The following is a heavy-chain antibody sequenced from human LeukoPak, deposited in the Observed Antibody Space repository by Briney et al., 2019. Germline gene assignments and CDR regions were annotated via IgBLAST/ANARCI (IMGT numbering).Heavy chain of an antibody. J-gene: IGHJ4*02. CDR3: TRQLYVWGSYRFDY. D-gene: IGHD3-16*02. V-gene: IGHV3-49*03. CDR2: IRSKAYGGTT. CDR1: GFTFGDYA. Sequence: GGSLRLSCTASGFTFGDYAMSWFRQAPGKGLEWVGFIRSKAYGGTTEYAASVKGRFTISRDDSKSIAYLQMNSLKTEDTAVYYCTRQLYVWGSYRFDYRGQGTLVTVSS.